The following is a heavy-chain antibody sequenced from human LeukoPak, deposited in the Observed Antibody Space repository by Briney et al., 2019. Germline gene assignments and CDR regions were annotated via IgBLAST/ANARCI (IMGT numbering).Heavy chain of an antibody. CDR1: GFTFTDYW. J-gene: IGHJ4*01. Sequence: GGSLRLSCEVSGFTFTDYWMNWVRQAPGKGPEWVASIRQDGSEKTYVDSVKSRFTISRDNTKNSLSLQLNGLRAEDTAVYYCARDGTAAGLYFDLWGQGTLVTVSS. V-gene: IGHV3-7*01. D-gene: IGHD6-13*01. CDR2: IRQDGSEK. CDR3: ARDGTAAGLYFDL.